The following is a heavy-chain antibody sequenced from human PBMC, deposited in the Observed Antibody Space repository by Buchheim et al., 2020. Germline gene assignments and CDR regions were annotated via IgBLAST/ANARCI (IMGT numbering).Heavy chain of an antibody. CDR1: GGSISSGDYY. CDR3: AREIDVDDYSNYGLFDY. CDR2: IYYSGST. Sequence: QVQLQESGPGLVKPSQTLSLICTVSGGSISSGDYYWSWIRQPPGKGLEWIGYIYYSGSTYYNPSLKSRVTISVDTSKYQFSLKLSSVTAADTAVYYCAREIDVDDYSNYGLFDYWGQGTL. J-gene: IGHJ4*02. D-gene: IGHD4-11*01. V-gene: IGHV4-30-4*01.